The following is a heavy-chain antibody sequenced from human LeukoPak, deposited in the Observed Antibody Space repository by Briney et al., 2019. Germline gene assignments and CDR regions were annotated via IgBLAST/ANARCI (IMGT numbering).Heavy chain of an antibody. V-gene: IGHV1-3*01. CDR1: GYTFTSYA. D-gene: IGHD3-22*01. CDR3: ARAYHYYYDSSGYPYYFDY. J-gene: IGHJ4*02. CDR2: INAGNGNT. Sequence: ASVKVSCKASGYTFTSYAMHWVRQAPGQRLEWMGWINAGNGNTKYSQKFQGRVTITRDTSASTAYMELSSLRSEDTAVYYCARAYHYYYDSSGYPYYFDYWGQGTLVTVSS.